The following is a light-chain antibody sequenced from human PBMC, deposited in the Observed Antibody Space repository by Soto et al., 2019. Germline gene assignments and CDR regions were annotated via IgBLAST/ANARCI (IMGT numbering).Light chain of an antibody. CDR2: GAS. CDR3: QQYNNWPRT. J-gene: IGKJ1*01. Sequence: EIVMTQSPATLSVSPGERATLSCRASQSVSSNLAWYQQKPGQAPRLLIYGASTRATGIPARFSGSGSGTEFTLTISSLQSEYYAFYYCQQYNNWPRTLGQGPKVDIK. CDR1: QSVSSN. V-gene: IGKV3-15*01.